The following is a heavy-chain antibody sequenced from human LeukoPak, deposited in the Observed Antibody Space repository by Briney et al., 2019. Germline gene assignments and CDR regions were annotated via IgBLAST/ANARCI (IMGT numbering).Heavy chain of an antibody. CDR2: IRFDGSNI. V-gene: IGHV3-30*02. Sequence: GGSLRLSCAASGISFSAHGMHWVRQAPGKGLEWVAIIRFDGSNIHYADSVKGRFTISRDNSKNTLYLQMNSLRAEDTAVYYCAKDQRSGWDAFDIWGQGTMVTVSS. CDR1: GISFSAHG. J-gene: IGHJ3*02. CDR3: AKDQRSGWDAFDI. D-gene: IGHD6-25*01.